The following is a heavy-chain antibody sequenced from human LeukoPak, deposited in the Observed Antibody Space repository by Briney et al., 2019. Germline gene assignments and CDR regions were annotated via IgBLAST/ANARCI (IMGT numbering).Heavy chain of an antibody. D-gene: IGHD3-16*01. V-gene: IGHV4-30-4*08. CDR3: ARELIWPSWGAFDI. J-gene: IGHJ3*02. CDR2: IYYSGST. Sequence: SETLSLTCTVSGGSISSYYWSWIRQSPEKGLEYIGYIYYSGSTYYNPSLKGRVIISMDTSKNHFSLKLSSVTAADTAVYFCARELIWPSWGAFDIWGQGTVVTVSS. CDR1: GGSISSYY.